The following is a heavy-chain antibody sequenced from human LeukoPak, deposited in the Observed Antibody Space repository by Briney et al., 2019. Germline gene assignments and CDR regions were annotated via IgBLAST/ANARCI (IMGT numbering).Heavy chain of an antibody. CDR2: INSDGINT. CDR3: ARDGGSTSSSWYYYYYYYMDV. D-gene: IGHD6-13*01. V-gene: IGHV3-74*01. CDR1: GFTFSNYW. Sequence: PGGSLRLSCAASGFTFSNYWMHWVRQAPGKWLVWVSRINSDGINTSYADSVKGRFTISRDNAKNTLNLQMNSLRAEDTALYYCARDGGSTSSSWYYYYYYYMDVWGKGTTVTVSS. J-gene: IGHJ6*03.